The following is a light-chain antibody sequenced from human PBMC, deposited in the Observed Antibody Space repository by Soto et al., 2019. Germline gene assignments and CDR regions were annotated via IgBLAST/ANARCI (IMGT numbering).Light chain of an antibody. CDR3: QQYLISVT. V-gene: IGKV3-20*01. CDR1: QSVSNNY. Sequence: EIVFTQSPGPLSLSPGERATLSCRAIQSVSNNYLAWYQQKPGQAPRLLIYGASNRATGIPERFSGSGSGTDFTLTISRLEPQDSAMYYCQQYLISVTFGQGTRLGIK. J-gene: IGKJ5*01. CDR2: GAS.